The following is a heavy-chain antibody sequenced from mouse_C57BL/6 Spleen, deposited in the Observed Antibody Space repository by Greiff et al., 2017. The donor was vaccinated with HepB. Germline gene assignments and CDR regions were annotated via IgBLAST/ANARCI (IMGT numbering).Heavy chain of an antibody. CDR3: TGERLTGTRYFDV. V-gene: IGHV6-3*01. CDR1: GFTFSNYW. J-gene: IGHJ1*03. CDR2: IRLKSDNYAT. Sequence: EVKVEESGGGLVQPGGSMKLSCVASGFTFSNYWMNWVRQSPEKGLEWVAQIRLKSDNYATDYAESGKGRFTISRYDSKSSVYLQMNNLRAEDTGIYYCTGERLTGTRYFDVWGTGTTVTVSS. D-gene: IGHD4-1*01.